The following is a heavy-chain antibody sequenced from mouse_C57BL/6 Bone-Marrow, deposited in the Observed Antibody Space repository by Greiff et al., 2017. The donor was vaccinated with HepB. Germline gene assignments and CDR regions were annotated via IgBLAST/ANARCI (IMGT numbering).Heavy chain of an antibody. CDR3: VGGTGAWFAY. D-gene: IGHD3-3*01. Sequence: EVQLQESGGGLVQPKGSLKLSCAASGFSFNTYAMNWVRQAPGKGLEWVARIRSKSNNYATYYADSVKDRFTISRDDSESMLYLQMNNLKTEDTAMYYCVGGTGAWFAYWGQGTLVTVSA. CDR2: IRSKSNNYAT. CDR1: GFSFNTYA. J-gene: IGHJ3*01. V-gene: IGHV10-1*01.